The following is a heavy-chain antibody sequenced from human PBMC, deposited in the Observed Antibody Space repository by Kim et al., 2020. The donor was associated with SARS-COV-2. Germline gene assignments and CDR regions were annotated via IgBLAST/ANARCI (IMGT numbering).Heavy chain of an antibody. V-gene: IGHV4-34*01. Sequence: KSRVTISVDTSKNQFSLKLSSVTAADTAVYYCARGPRITMVRGVRNWFDPWGQGTLVTVSS. CDR3: ARGPRITMVRGVRNWFDP. D-gene: IGHD3-10*01. J-gene: IGHJ5*02.